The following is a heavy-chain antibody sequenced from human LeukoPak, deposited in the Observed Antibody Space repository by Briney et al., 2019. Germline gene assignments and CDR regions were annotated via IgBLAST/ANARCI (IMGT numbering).Heavy chain of an antibody. V-gene: IGHV4-4*09. Sequence: SETLSLTCTVSGVSINTYYAGWIRQAPGKGLEFIGFIYNGGNTNYNPSLKSRAAISVDTSNNQFSLRLTSVTAADTAMYYCAAGPWELDFWGQGTLVTVSS. CDR1: GVSINTYY. CDR3: AAGPWELDF. D-gene: IGHD1-26*01. J-gene: IGHJ4*02. CDR2: IYNGGNT.